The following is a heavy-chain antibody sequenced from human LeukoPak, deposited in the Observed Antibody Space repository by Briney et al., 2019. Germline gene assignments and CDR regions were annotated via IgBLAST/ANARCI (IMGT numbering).Heavy chain of an antibody. CDR3: AIDDPNALVGADY. Sequence: ASVKVSCKASGYTFTSYGISWVRQAPGQGLEWMGWISAYNGNTNYAQKLQGRVTMTPDTSTSTAYMELRSLRADDTAVYYCAIDDPNALVGADYWGQGTLVTVSS. CDR2: ISAYNGNT. V-gene: IGHV1-18*01. CDR1: GYTFTSYG. J-gene: IGHJ4*02. D-gene: IGHD1-26*01.